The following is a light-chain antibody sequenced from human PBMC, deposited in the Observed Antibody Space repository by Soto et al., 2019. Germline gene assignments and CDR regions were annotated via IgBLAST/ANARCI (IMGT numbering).Light chain of an antibody. Sequence: EIVLTQSPGTLLFSQGEKPTFSARPSTTFTTSYLPWYQRKPGQAPRPLMYGISRRATGIPDRFSGSGSGTDFTLTITRLEPEDFAVYYCQQYVTSSPRTFGQGTKVEIK. V-gene: IGKV3-20*01. J-gene: IGKJ1*01. CDR3: QQYVTSSPRT. CDR1: TTFTTSY. CDR2: GIS.